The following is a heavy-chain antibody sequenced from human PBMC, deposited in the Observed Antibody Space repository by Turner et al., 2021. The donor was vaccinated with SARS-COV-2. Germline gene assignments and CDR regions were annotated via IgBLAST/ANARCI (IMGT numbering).Heavy chain of an antibody. D-gene: IGHD4-17*01. V-gene: IGHV3-33*01. CDR3: ARSTVTTPPDY. J-gene: IGHJ4*02. CDR2: IWYGGSDK. CDR1: GFTFITYG. Sequence: LSCAASGFTFITYGMHWVRQAPGKGLEWVAVIWYGGSDKYYADSVKGRFTISRDNSKNTLYLQMNNLRAEDTAVYYCARSTVTTPPDYWGQGTLVTVSS.